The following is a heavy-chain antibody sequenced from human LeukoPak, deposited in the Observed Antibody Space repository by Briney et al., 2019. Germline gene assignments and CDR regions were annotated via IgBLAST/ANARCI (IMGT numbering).Heavy chain of an antibody. CDR2: IIPIFGTA. J-gene: IGHJ4*02. D-gene: IGHD5-24*01. CDR1: GGTFSSYA. CDR3: ASTDGMATTYLYYFDY. Sequence: GASVKVSCKASGGTFSSYAISWVRQVPGQGLEWMGGIIPIFGTANYAQKFQGRVTITADKSTSTAYMELSSLRSEDTAVYYCASTDGMATTYLYYFDYWGQGTLVTVSS. V-gene: IGHV1-69*06.